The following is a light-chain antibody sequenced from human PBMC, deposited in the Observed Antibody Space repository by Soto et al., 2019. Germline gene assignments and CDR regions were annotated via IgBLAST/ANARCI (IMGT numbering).Light chain of an antibody. CDR2: DAS. CDR3: QQRSSCPRPT. V-gene: IGKV3-11*01. Sequence: EIVLTQSPATLSLSPGERATLSCRASQSISRYLAWYQQKPGQAPRLLISDASNRATGIPARFSGSGSGTDFALAIRRLEPEDFAVYYCQQRSSCPRPTFGGGTKVEIK. CDR1: QSISRY. J-gene: IGKJ4*01.